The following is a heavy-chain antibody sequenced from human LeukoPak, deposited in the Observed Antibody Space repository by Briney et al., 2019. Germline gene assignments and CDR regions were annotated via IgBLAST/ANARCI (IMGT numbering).Heavy chain of an antibody. D-gene: IGHD2-2*01. J-gene: IGHJ3*02. CDR1: GGTFSSYA. CDR3: ARESVPDIVVVPAGLNAFDI. CDR2: IIPIFGTA. Sequence: SVKVSCKASGGTFSSYAISWVRQAPGQGLEWMGGIIPIFGTANYAQKFQGRVTITTDESTSTAYMELSSLRSEDTAVYYCARESVPDIVVVPAGLNAFDIWGQGTMVTVSS. V-gene: IGHV1-69*05.